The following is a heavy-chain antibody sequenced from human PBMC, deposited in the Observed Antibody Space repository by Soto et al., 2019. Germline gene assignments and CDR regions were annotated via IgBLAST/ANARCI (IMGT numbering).Heavy chain of an antibody. CDR2: ISSSSSYI. V-gene: IGHV3-21*01. D-gene: IGHD3-22*01. J-gene: IGHJ4*02. CDR3: ASWPQYYYDSSGYYLG. CDR1: GFTFSSYS. Sequence: EVQLVESGGGLVKPGGSLRLSCAASGFTFSSYSMNWVRQAPGKGLEWVSSISSSSSYIYYADSVKGRFTISRDNAKNSLYLQMNSLRAEDTAVYYCASWPQYYYDSSGYYLGWGQGTLVTVSS.